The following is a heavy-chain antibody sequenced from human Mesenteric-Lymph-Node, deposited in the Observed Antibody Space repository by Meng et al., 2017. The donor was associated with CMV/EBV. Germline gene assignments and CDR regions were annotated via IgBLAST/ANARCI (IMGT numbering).Heavy chain of an antibody. CDR3: ARDTLYYFNY. D-gene: IGHD2-2*02. Sequence: SETLSLTCTVSGYSISSGYYWGWIRQPPGKGLEWIGSIYHSGSTYYNPSLKSRVTISVDTSKNQFSLKLSSVTAADTAVYYCARDTLYYFNYWGQGTLVTSPQ. CDR2: IYHSGST. V-gene: IGHV4-38-2*02. J-gene: IGHJ4*02. CDR1: GYSISSGYY.